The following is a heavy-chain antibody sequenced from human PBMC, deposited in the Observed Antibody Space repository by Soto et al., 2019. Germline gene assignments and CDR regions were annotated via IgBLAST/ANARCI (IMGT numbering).Heavy chain of an antibody. CDR1: GGSISSGGYY. CDR3: ARVRADCSGGSCYSSYFDY. V-gene: IGHV4-31*03. D-gene: IGHD2-15*01. CDR2: IYYSGST. J-gene: IGHJ4*02. Sequence: QVQLQESGPGLVKPSQTLSLTCTVSGGSISSGGYYWSWIRQHPGKGLEWIGYIYYSGSTYYNPSLKSRVTISVDTSNNQFSLMLSSVTVADTAVYYCARVRADCSGGSCYSSYFDYWGQGTLVTVSS.